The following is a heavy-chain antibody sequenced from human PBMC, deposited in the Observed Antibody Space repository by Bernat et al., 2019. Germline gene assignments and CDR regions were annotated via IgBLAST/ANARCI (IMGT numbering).Heavy chain of an antibody. D-gene: IGHD5-18*01. V-gene: IGHV1-18*01. CDR1: GYTFTSYG. Sequence: QVQLVQSGAEVKKPGASVEVSCKASGYTFTSYGISWVRQAPGQGLEWMGWISAYNGNTNYAQKLQGRVTMTTDTSTSTAYMELRSLRSDDTAVYYCARDLPLRGYSYGSVDYWGQGTLVTVSS. CDR3: ARDLPLRGYSYGSVDY. CDR2: ISAYNGNT. J-gene: IGHJ4*02.